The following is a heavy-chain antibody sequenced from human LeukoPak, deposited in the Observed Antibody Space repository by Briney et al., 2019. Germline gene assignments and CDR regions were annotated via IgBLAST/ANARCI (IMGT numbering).Heavy chain of an antibody. CDR3: AKAGGVYYGSGSYYILDY. V-gene: IGHV3-23*01. CDR2: ISGSGGST. CDR1: GFTFSSHA. Sequence: PGGSLRLSCAASGFTFSSHAVSWVRQAPGKGLEWVSAISGSGGSTYYADSVKGRFTISRDNSKNTLYLQMNSLRAEDTAVYYCAKAGGVYYGSGSYYILDYWGQGTLVTVSS. J-gene: IGHJ4*02. D-gene: IGHD3-10*01.